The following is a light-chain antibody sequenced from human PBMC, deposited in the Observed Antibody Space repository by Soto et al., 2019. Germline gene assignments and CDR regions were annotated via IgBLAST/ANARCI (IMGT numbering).Light chain of an antibody. CDR1: KYDLGAYNF. CDR2: EVS. Sequence: QSALTQPASVSGSPGQSITISCTGTKYDLGAYNFVSWYQQHPGKAPKLMIYEVSNRPSGVSNRFSGSKSGSTASLTISGLQTEDEADYYCSSYSSSSTPYVFGTGTKVTAL. V-gene: IGLV2-14*01. CDR3: SSYSSSSTPYV. J-gene: IGLJ1*01.